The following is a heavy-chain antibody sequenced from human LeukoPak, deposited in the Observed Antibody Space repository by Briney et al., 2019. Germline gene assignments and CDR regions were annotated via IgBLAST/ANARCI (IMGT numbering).Heavy chain of an antibody. V-gene: IGHV4-39*01. CDR3: ARLSDWGRVDY. CDR2: IYYSGST. Sequence: SETLSLTCTVSGGSISSSSYYWGWIRQPPGKGLEWIGSIYYSGSTYYNPSLKSRATISVDTSKNQFSLKLSSVTAADTAVYYCARLSDWGRVDYWGQGTLVTVSS. J-gene: IGHJ4*02. D-gene: IGHD3-16*01. CDR1: GGSISSSSYY.